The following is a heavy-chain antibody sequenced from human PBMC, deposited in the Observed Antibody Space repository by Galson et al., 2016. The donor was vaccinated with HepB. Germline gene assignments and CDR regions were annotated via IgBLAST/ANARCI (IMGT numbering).Heavy chain of an antibody. J-gene: IGHJ4*02. CDR1: GFTFSSYA. Sequence: SLRLSCAASGFTFSSYAMSWVRQAPGKGLEWVSAISGSGGSTYSADSVKGRFTISRDNSKNTLSLQMNSLRAEDTAVYYCAKDGGWGVGYFDYWGQGTLVTVSS. D-gene: IGHD3-10*01. V-gene: IGHV3-23*01. CDR3: AKDGGWGVGYFDY. CDR2: ISGSGGST.